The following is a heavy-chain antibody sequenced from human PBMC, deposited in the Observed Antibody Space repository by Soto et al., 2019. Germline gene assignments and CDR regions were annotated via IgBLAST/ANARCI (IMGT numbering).Heavy chain of an antibody. J-gene: IGHJ4*02. Sequence: QVQLQESGPGLVKPSQTLSLTCTVSGGSISSGGYYWSWIRQHPGKGLEWIGYIYYSGSTYYNPXLKGRVTISVXXSXNXXSLKLSSVTAADTAVYYCARERRMITFGGAYYFDYWGQGTLVTVSS. V-gene: IGHV4-31*03. CDR2: IYYSGST. CDR1: GGSISSGGYY. CDR3: ARERRMITFGGAYYFDY. D-gene: IGHD3-16*01.